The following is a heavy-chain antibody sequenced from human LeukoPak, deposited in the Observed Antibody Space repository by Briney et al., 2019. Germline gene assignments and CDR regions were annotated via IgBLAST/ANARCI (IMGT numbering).Heavy chain of an antibody. CDR2: INQDGSEK. J-gene: IGHJ4*02. V-gene: IGHV3-7*03. CDR3: ATSSGWYPPSDY. CDR1: GFTFTNYW. Sequence: GRSLRLSCAASGFTFTNYWMSWVRQAPGKGLEWVANINQDGSEKHYVDSVKGRFTISRDNAKKSLYLQMNSLRAEDTALYYCATSSGWYPPSDYWGQGTLVTVSS. D-gene: IGHD6-19*01.